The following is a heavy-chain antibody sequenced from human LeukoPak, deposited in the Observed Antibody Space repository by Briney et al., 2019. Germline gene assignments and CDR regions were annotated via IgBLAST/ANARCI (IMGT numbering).Heavy chain of an antibody. CDR2: ISGSGGST. J-gene: IGHJ4*02. Sequence: PGGSLRLSCAASGFTFSSYAMSWVRQAPGKGLEWVSAISGSGGSTYYADSVKGRFTISRDNSKNTLYLQMNSLRAEDTAVYYCAKARSYDFWSGYYPYDYWGQGTLVTVSS. CDR1: GFTFSSYA. CDR3: AKARSYDFWSGYYPYDY. D-gene: IGHD3-3*01. V-gene: IGHV3-23*01.